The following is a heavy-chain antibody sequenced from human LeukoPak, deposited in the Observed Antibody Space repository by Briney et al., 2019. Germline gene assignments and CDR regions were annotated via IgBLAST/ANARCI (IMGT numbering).Heavy chain of an antibody. J-gene: IGHJ4*02. V-gene: IGHV3-74*01. CDR3: ARVRSGTWNGYEY. CDR1: GFTFDHYA. Sequence: GRSLRLSCAASGFTFDHYAMHWVRQAPGKGLVWVSRISTDGSSTSYADSVKGRFTISGDNAKNTLYLQMDSLRAEDSAVYYCARVRSGTWNGYEYWGQGTLVTVSS. D-gene: IGHD3-3*01. CDR2: ISTDGSST.